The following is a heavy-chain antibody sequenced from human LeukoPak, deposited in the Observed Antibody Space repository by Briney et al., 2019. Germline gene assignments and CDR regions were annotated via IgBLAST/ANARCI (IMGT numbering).Heavy chain of an antibody. J-gene: IGHJ4*02. D-gene: IGHD3-22*01. Sequence: EGSLRLSCAVSGITLSNYGMSWVRQAPGKGLEWVAGISDRGSRTNYADSVKGRFTISTDHPKSTLYLQMNSLRAEDTAVYFCAKRGVVIRVILVGFHKEAYYFDSWGQGALVTVSS. CDR2: ISDRGSRT. CDR3: AKRGVVIRVILVGFHKEAYYFDS. V-gene: IGHV3-23*01. CDR1: GITLSNYG.